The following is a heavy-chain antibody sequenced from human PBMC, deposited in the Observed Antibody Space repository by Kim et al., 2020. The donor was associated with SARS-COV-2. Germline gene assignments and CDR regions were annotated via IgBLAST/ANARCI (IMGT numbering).Heavy chain of an antibody. D-gene: IGHD3-22*01. V-gene: IGHV3-23*03. Sequence: GGSLRLSCAASGFTFSSYAMSWVRQAPGKGLEWVSVIYSGGSSTYYADSVKGRFTISRDNSKNTLYLQMNSLRAEDTAVYYCAKTSSGYFHADYWGQGTLVTVSS. CDR3: AKTSSGYFHADY. CDR2: IYSGGSST. CDR1: GFTFSSYA. J-gene: IGHJ4*02.